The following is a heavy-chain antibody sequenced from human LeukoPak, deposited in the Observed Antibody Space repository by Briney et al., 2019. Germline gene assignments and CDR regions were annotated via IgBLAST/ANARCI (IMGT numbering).Heavy chain of an antibody. V-gene: IGHV4-4*07. CDR2: IYSSGNT. CDR1: GGSISNYF. CDR3: ARTGDQSYSGYINP. J-gene: IGHJ5*02. Sequence: PSETLSLTCTVSGGSISNYFSSWIRQPAGKGLEWLGRIYSSGNTNYNPSLKSRVTMSVDTSKNQFSLKLSSVTAADTAVYYCARTGDQSYSGYINPWGQGTLVTVSS. D-gene: IGHD5-12*01.